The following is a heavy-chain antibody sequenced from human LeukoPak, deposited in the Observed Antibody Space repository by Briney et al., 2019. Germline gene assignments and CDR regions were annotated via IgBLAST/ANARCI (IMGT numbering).Heavy chain of an antibody. Sequence: SETLSLTCTVSGGSISSYYCSWIRQPPGKGLEWIGYIYYSGSANYNPSLKSRVTISVDTSKNQFSLKLSSVTAADTAVYYCARVPFYGDYAFDYWGQGTQVTVSS. D-gene: IGHD4-17*01. CDR3: ARVPFYGDYAFDY. CDR2: IYYSGSA. CDR1: GGSISSYY. J-gene: IGHJ4*02. V-gene: IGHV4-59*08.